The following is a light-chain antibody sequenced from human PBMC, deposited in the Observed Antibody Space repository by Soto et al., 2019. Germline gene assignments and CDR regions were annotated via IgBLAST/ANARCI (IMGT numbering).Light chain of an antibody. Sequence: DIVMTQSPDSLAVSLGERATMNCKCSRIFLCKSNNKNHLAWYQQKPGQPPQLIIYWASTRESGVPERFSGSGSGTDFTLTISSLEAEDVAFYWCQQYFDVPFTFGGGTKVDIK. CDR3: QQYFDVPFT. CDR1: RIFLCKSNNKNH. V-gene: IGKV4-1*01. J-gene: IGKJ4*01. CDR2: WAS.